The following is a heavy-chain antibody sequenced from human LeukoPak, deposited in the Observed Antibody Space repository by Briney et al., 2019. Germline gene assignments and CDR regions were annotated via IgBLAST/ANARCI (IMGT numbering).Heavy chain of an antibody. V-gene: IGHV3-21*01. CDR3: ARDRYNYGAHDAFDI. Sequence: ETLSLTCAVYGGSFSGYYWSWVRQAPGKGLEWLSSISSSSSYIYYADSVKGRFTISRDNAKNSLFLQMNSLRGDDTAVYYCARDRYNYGAHDAFDIWGQGTMVTVSS. CDR2: ISSSSSYI. D-gene: IGHD1-1*01. J-gene: IGHJ3*02. CDR1: GGSFSGYY.